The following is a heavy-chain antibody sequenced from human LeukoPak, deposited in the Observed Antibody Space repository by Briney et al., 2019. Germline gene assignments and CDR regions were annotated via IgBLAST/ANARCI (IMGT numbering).Heavy chain of an antibody. CDR2: INGRGGNT. CDR3: TRDDRSYDSSVAH. V-gene: IGHV3-23*01. CDR1: GFTFNSFA. D-gene: IGHD3-22*01. Sequence: PAGSLRLSCAASGFTFNSFAMRWVRPAPGKGLEWVSAINGRGGNTSYADSVKGRFTISRDNSKNTLYLQMNSLRATATAEYYGTRDDRSYDSSVAHWGQGTMVTVSS. J-gene: IGHJ3*01.